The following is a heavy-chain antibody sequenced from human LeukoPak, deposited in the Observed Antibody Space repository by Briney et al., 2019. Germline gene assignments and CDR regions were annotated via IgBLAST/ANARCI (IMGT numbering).Heavy chain of an antibody. J-gene: IGHJ3*02. CDR2: ISGSGGST. D-gene: IGHD3-22*01. V-gene: IGHV3-23*01. CDR1: GFIFRSYG. CDR3: AKDQSTMIVVVPSDAFDI. Sequence: PGGSLRLSCAASGFIFRSYGMSWVRQAPGKGLEWVSAISGSGGSTYYADSVKGRFTISRDNSKNTLYLQMNSLRAEDTAVYYCAKDQSTMIVVVPSDAFDIWGQGTMVTVSS.